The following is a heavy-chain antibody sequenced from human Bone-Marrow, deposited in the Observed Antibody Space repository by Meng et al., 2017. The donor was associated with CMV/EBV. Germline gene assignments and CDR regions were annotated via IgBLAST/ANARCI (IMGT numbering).Heavy chain of an antibody. V-gene: IGHV2-5*01. D-gene: IGHD3-3*01. J-gene: IGHJ4*02. Sequence: SGVGVGWIRQPPGKALEWLALIYWNDDKRYSPSLQSRITVTKDSPRNRVALTMTNVDPVDTATYYCAHAPRNYDFRSGYYTYFDYWGRGTLVTVSS. CDR2: IYWNDDK. CDR3: AHAPRNYDFRSGYYTYFDY. CDR1: SGVG.